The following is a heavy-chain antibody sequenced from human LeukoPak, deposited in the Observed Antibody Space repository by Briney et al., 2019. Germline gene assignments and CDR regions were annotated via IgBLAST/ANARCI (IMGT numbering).Heavy chain of an antibody. CDR2: ISSSGSTI. V-gene: IGHV3-11*01. Sequence: GGSLRLSCLTSGFTFANASMSWVRQAPGKGLEWVSYISSSGSTIYYADSVKGRFTISRDNAKNSLYLQMNSLRAEDTAVYYCARDLRANYYYYGMDVWGQGTTVTVSS. CDR1: GFTFANAS. CDR3: ARDLRANYYYYGMDV. J-gene: IGHJ6*02. D-gene: IGHD3-10*01.